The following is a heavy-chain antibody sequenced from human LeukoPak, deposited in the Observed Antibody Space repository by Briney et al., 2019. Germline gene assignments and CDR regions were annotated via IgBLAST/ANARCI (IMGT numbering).Heavy chain of an antibody. CDR1: GYTFTSYY. V-gene: IGHV1-46*01. J-gene: IGHJ6*02. Sequence: GASVEVSCKASGYTFTSYYIHWVRQAPGQGLEWMGTISPSGGSTTYAQKFQGRVTMTRDTSINTAYMELSSLRSDDTAVYYCARDILGRSNGGSNYFGMEVWGQGTTVTVSS. D-gene: IGHD2-15*01. CDR3: ARDILGRSNGGSNYFGMEV. CDR2: ISPSGGST.